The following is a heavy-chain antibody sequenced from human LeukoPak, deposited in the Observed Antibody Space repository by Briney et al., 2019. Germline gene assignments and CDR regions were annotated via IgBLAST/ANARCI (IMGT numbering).Heavy chain of an antibody. V-gene: IGHV3-64*02. D-gene: IGHD3-22*01. J-gene: IGHJ4*02. CDR1: GFTFTTFA. Sequence: GSLRLSCAASGFTFTTFAMHWVRQAPGKGLEYVSGISANGGSTSYAGSVKGRFTISRDNSKNTLYLQMGSLRPEDMAVYFCARGSDSNYYDSTTYFTFGGQGTPVTVSS. CDR2: ISANGGST. CDR3: ARGSDSNYYDSTTYFTF.